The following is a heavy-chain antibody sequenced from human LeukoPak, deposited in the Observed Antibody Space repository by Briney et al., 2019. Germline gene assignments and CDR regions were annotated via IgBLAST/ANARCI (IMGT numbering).Heavy chain of an antibody. CDR3: AREGRTPGEDYYAINRED. J-gene: IGHJ4*02. CDR2: IIPIFGTA. Sequence: GASVKVSCKASGGTFSSYAISWVRQAPGQGLEWMGGIIPIFGTANYAQKFQGRVTITTDESTSTAYMELSSLRSEDTAVYYCAREGRTPGEDYYAINREDWGQGTLVTVSS. D-gene: IGHD2-8*01. CDR1: GGTFSSYA. V-gene: IGHV1-69*05.